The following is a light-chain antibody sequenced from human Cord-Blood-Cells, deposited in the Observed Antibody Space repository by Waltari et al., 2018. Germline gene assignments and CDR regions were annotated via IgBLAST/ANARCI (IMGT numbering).Light chain of an antibody. CDR3: QAWDSSTASYV. CDR2: QES. V-gene: IGLV3-1*01. J-gene: IGLJ1*01. Sequence: SYELTQPPSVSVSPGQTASITCSGYKLGDKYACWYQQKPGQSPGLVIYQESKRPSGIPERFSGSNSGNTATLTISGTQAMDEADYYCQAWDSSTASYVFGTGTKVTVL. CDR1: KLGDKY.